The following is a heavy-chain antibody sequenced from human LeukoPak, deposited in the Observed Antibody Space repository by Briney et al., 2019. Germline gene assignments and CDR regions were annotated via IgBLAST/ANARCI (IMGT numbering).Heavy chain of an antibody. D-gene: IGHD3-16*01. CDR1: GYTFTGYY. CDR3: ARDQGRRGIPL. CDR2: INPNSGGT. J-gene: IGHJ4*02. Sequence: ASVKVSCKASGYTFTGYYMHWVRQPPGQGLEWMGWINPNSGGTNYTQKFQGRVTMTRDTSISTAYMELSRLRSDDTAVYYCARDQGRRGIPLWGQGTLVTVSS. V-gene: IGHV1-2*02.